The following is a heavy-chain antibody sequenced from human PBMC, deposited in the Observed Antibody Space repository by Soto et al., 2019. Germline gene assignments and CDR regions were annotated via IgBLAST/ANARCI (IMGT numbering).Heavy chain of an antibody. Sequence: SETLSLTCTVSGGSISSYRWSWIRQPAGKGLEWIGRLNNYGNTHCNPSLKSRVTVSVDTSRNQFFLTLRSVTAADSAVYHCGRESGETWDYEASWGQGTPVTVSS. D-gene: IGHD1-7*01. CDR3: GRESGETWDYEAS. V-gene: IGHV4-4*07. CDR2: LNNYGNT. CDR1: GGSISSYR. J-gene: IGHJ5*02.